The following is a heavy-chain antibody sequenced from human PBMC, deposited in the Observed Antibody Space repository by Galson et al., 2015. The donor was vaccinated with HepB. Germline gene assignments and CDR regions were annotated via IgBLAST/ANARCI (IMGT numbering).Heavy chain of an antibody. J-gene: IGHJ4*02. CDR3: ARHPDYYDSSGPSWGGAHFDY. CDR1: GYSFTSYW. D-gene: IGHD3-22*01. V-gene: IGHV5-51*01. Sequence: QSGAEVKKPGESLKISCKGSGYSFTSYWIGWVRQMPGKGLEWMGIIYPGDSDTRYSPSFQGQVTISADKSISTAYLQWSSLKASDTAMYYCARHPDYYDSSGPSWGGAHFDYWGQGTLVTVSS. CDR2: IYPGDSDT.